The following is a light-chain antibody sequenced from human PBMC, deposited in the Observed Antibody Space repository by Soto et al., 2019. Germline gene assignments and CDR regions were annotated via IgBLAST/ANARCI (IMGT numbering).Light chain of an antibody. Sequence: QPVLTQSPSASASLGASVRRTCTLSSVYSSYAIAWHQQQPDKGPRYLMKLNSDGSHSKGDGIPDRFSGSTSGAERYLIIAGLQSEDEDDYYGQTGVTAMVFGGGTKLTVL. J-gene: IGLJ3*02. V-gene: IGLV4-69*01. CDR3: QTGVTAMV. CDR2: LNSDGSH. CDR1: SVYSSYA.